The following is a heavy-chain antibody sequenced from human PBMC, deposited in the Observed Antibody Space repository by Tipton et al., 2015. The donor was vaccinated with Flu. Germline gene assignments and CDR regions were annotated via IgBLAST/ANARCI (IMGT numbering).Heavy chain of an antibody. CDR1: GGSIRGYY. CDR3: ARDGRPYCDTTGCHSPHVFDI. D-gene: IGHD2-2*02. V-gene: IGHV4-59*12. Sequence: TLSLTCTVSGGSIRGYYWNWIRQFPGKGLEWIGHIYYSGTTLYNPSLKSRLTISIDTSKNQFSLNLNSMTVADTAAYFCARDGRPYCDTTGCHSPHVFDIWGQGTMVTVSS. J-gene: IGHJ3*02. CDR2: IYYSGTT.